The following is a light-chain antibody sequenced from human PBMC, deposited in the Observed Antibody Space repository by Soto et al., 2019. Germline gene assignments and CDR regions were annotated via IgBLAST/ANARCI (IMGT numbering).Light chain of an antibody. J-gene: IGKJ2*01. CDR3: QQYNNWPPYT. V-gene: IGKV3-15*01. CDR1: QSVSSN. Sequence: EIVMTQSPATLSVSPGERATLSCRASQSVSSNLAWYQHKPGQAPRLLIYGASTRDTGIPARFSGSGSGTEFTLTISSLQSEDFAVYYCQQYNNWPPYTFGQGTKLAIK. CDR2: GAS.